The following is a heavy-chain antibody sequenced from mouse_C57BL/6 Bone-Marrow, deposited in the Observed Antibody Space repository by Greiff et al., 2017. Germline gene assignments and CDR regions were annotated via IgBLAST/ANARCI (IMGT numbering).Heavy chain of an antibody. D-gene: IGHD2-4*01. Sequence: QVQLQQSGAELVRPGASVTLSCKASGYTFTDYEMHWVKQTPVHGLEWIGAIDPETGGTAYNQKFKGKAILTADKSSSTAYMELRSLTSEDSAVYYCTRTRITRYYAMDYWGQGTTVTVSS. V-gene: IGHV1-15*01. J-gene: IGHJ4*01. CDR1: GYTFTDYE. CDR2: IDPETGGT. CDR3: TRTRITRYYAMDY.